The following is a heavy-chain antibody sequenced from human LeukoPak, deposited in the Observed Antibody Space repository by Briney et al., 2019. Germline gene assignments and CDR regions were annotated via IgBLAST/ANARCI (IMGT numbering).Heavy chain of an antibody. J-gene: IGHJ4*02. CDR3: TTQLWFGELLLFDY. D-gene: IGHD3-10*01. CDR1: GFTFSNAW. V-gene: IGHV3-15*01. Sequence: PGGSLRLSCAASGFTFSNAWMSWVRQAPGKGLEWVGRVKSKTDGGTTDYAAPVKGRFTISRDDSKNTLYQQMNSLKTEDTAVYYCTTQLWFGELLLFDYWGQGTLVTVSS. CDR2: VKSKTDGGTT.